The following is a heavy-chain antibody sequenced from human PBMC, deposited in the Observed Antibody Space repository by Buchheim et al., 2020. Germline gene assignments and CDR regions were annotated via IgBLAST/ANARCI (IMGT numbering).Heavy chain of an antibody. CDR3: ARAGGSSWFYFDS. Sequence: QVQLQESGPGLVKPSETLSPTCTVPGGSISSSHWWNWVRQPPGKGLEWIGEVYHTGSTNDNPLLKSRVTMSVDTSKNQFSLKLTCVAAAGTAVYYCARAGGSSWFYFDSWGQGSL. CDR1: GGSISSSHW. J-gene: IGHJ4*02. CDR2: VYHTGST. D-gene: IGHD1-26*01. V-gene: IGHV4-4*02.